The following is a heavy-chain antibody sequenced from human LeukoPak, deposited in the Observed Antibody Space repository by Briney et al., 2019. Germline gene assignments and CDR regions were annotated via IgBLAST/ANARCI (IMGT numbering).Heavy chain of an antibody. CDR1: GFTFSSHS. CDR3: ARAEGYGAIDY. Sequence: GGSLRLSRAASGFTFSSHSMNWVRQAPGKGLEWVSSISSSSSYIYYADSVKGRFTISRDNAKNSLYLQMNSLRAEDTALYYCARAEGYGAIDYWGQGTLVIVSS. J-gene: IGHJ4*02. D-gene: IGHD5-12*01. V-gene: IGHV3-21*01. CDR2: ISSSSSYI.